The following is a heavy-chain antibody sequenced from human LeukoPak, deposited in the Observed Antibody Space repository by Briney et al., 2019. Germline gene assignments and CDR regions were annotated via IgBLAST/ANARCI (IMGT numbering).Heavy chain of an antibody. CDR2: ISSSSSYI. CDR3: ARDLQNTIFGVVIRYYMDV. CDR1: GFTFSSYS. V-gene: IGHV3-21*01. J-gene: IGHJ6*03. D-gene: IGHD3-3*01. Sequence: PGGSLRLSCAASGFTFSSYSMNWVRQAPGKGLEWVSSISSSSSYIYYADSVKGRFTISRDNAKNSLYLQMNSLRAEDTAVYYCARDLQNTIFGVVIRYYMDVWGKGTTVTVSS.